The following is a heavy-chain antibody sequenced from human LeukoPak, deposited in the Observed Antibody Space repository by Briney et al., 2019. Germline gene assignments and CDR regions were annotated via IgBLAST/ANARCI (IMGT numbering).Heavy chain of an antibody. V-gene: IGHV4-59*12. J-gene: IGHJ6*02. D-gene: IGHD3-3*01. CDR2: IYYSGST. CDR3: ARDRYYDFWSGYYPRSHYYGMDV. CDR1: GGSISSYY. Sequence: SETLSLTCSVSGGSISSYYWSWLRQPPGKGLEWIGFIYYSGSTTYNPSLKSRVTMSVDTSKNQFSLKLTSVTAADTAVYFCARDRYYDFWSGYYPRSHYYGMDVWGQGTTVTVSS.